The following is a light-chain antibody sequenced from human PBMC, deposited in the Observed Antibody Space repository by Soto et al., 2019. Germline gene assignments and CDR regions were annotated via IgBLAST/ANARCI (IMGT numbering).Light chain of an antibody. V-gene: IGKV3-11*01. CDR3: QQRSNWPLT. CDR1: QGVSRY. CDR2: DAS. Sequence: EIVLTQSPATLSLSPGERATLSCRASQGVSRYLAWYQQKPGQAPRLLIHDASNRATGIPARFSGSGSSTDFTLTISSLEPEDFAVYFCQQRSNWPLTFGGGTKVEIK. J-gene: IGKJ4*01.